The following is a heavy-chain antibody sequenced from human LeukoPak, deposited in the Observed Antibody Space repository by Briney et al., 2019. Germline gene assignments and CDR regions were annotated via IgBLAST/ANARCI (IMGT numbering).Heavy chain of an antibody. CDR3: ARTVEMATITWDY. J-gene: IGHJ4*02. CDR2: INHSGST. V-gene: IGHV4-34*01. D-gene: IGHD5-24*01. Sequence: SETLSLTCAVYGGSFSGYYWSWVRQPPGKGLEWIGEINHSGSTNYNPSLKSRVTISVDTSKNQFSLKLSSVTAADTAVYYCARTVEMATITWDYWGQGTLVTVSS. CDR1: GGSFSGYY.